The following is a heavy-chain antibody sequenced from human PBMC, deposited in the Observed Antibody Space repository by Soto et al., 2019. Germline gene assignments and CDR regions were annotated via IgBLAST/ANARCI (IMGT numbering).Heavy chain of an antibody. D-gene: IGHD1-26*01. CDR1: GFSFNTYE. V-gene: IGHV3-48*03. CDR2: ISSSGSTI. Sequence: EVQLVASGGGLVQPGGSLRLSCAASGFSFNTYEMNWVRQAPGKGLEWVSYISSSGSTIYYADSVKGRFTVSRDNGKNSLYLQMNSLRAEDTAVYYGAYGGSGDYWGQGTQVTVSS. CDR3: AYGGSGDY. J-gene: IGHJ4*02.